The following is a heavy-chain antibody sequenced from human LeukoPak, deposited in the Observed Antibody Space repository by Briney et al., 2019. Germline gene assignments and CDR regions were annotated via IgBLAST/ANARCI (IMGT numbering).Heavy chain of an antibody. Sequence: GGSLRLSCAASGFTFSSYAMHWVRQAPGKGLEWVALISYDGSNKYYADSVKGRFTVSRDNSKNTLYLQMNSLRVEDTAVYYCASEYREDHSGSQYFQHWGQGTLVTASS. CDR2: ISYDGSNK. CDR1: GFTFSSYA. CDR3: ASEYREDHSGSQYFQH. D-gene: IGHD6-19*01. J-gene: IGHJ1*01. V-gene: IGHV3-30*04.